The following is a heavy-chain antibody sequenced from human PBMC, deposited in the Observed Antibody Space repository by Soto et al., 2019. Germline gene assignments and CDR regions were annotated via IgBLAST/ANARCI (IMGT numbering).Heavy chain of an antibody. CDR3: GRNNRDPPSMITPAPGVVFDI. CDR1: GYTFTTYA. CDR2: INPVNGHT. Sequence: ASVKVSCKAFGYTFTTYAMHWVRQAPGQRLEWMGWINPVNGHTKYSQKFQGRVTMTSDSSTSTVYMEVSSLRSEDTAVYYCGRNNRDPPSMITPAPGVVFDIGAQGKRATVSS. D-gene: IGHD3-22*01. V-gene: IGHV1-3*01. J-gene: IGHJ3*02.